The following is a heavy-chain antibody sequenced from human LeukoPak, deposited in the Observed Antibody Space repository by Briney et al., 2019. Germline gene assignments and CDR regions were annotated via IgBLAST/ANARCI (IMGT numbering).Heavy chain of an antibody. CDR2: INPNSGGT. Sequence: VASVKVSCKASGYTFTGYYMHWVRQAPGQGREWMGWINPNSGGTNYAQKFQGRVTMTRDTSISTAYMELSRLRSDDTAVYYCARDSGSYGYDYWGQGTLVTVSS. CDR1: GYTFTGYY. D-gene: IGHD1-26*01. J-gene: IGHJ4*02. V-gene: IGHV1-2*02. CDR3: ARDSGSYGYDY.